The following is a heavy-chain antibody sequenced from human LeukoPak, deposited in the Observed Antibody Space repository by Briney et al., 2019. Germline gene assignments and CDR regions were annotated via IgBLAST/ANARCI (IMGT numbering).Heavy chain of an antibody. Sequence: PSETLSLTCTVSGGSISSSSYYWGWIRQPPGTGLEWIGSIYYSGSTYYNPSLKSRVTISVDTSKNQFSLKLRSVTAADTAVYYCAREMLYDSTGYYFWGQGTLVTVSS. CDR3: AREMLYDSTGYYF. V-gene: IGHV4-39*07. CDR1: GGSISSSSYY. J-gene: IGHJ4*02. D-gene: IGHD3-22*01. CDR2: IYYSGST.